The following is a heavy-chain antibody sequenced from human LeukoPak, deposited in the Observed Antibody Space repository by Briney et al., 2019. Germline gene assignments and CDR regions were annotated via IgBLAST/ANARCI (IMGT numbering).Heavy chain of an antibody. CDR3: AKGQPYSSGSP. D-gene: IGHD6-19*01. J-gene: IGHJ5*02. Sequence: GRSLRLSCAASGFTFDVYAMHCVRQAPGKGXXWVSGISWNSGSIGYADSVKGRFTISRDNAKNYLYLQMNSLRAEDTALYYCAKGQPYSSGSPWGKGTLVTVSS. CDR2: ISWNSGSI. CDR1: GFTFDVYA. V-gene: IGHV3-9*01.